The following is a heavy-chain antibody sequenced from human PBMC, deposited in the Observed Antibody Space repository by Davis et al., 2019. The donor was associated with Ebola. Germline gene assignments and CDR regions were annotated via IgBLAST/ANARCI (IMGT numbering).Heavy chain of an antibody. V-gene: IGHV3-30*18. CDR2: ISYDGSNK. Sequence: GESLKISCAASGFTFSSYGMHWVRQAPGKGLEWVAVISYDGSNKYYADSVKGRFTISRDNSKNTLYLQMNSLRAEDTAVYYCAKDQGPYCSGGSCYFQHWGQGTLVTVSS. J-gene: IGHJ1*01. D-gene: IGHD2-15*01. CDR3: AKDQGPYCSGGSCYFQH. CDR1: GFTFSSYG.